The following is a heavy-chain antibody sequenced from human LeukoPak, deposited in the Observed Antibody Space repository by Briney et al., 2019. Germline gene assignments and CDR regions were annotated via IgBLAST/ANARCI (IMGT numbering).Heavy chain of an antibody. V-gene: IGHV3-23*01. D-gene: IGHD6-19*01. CDR2: ISGSGGST. J-gene: IGHJ4*02. CDR1: GFTFSSYA. CDR3: AKDRYSSGWYGSFDY. Sequence: GGSLRLSCAASGFTFSSYAMHWVRQAPGKGLEWVSAISGSGGSTYYADSVKGRFTISRDNSKNTLYLQMNSLRAEDTAVYYCAKDRYSSGWYGSFDYWGQGTLVTVSS.